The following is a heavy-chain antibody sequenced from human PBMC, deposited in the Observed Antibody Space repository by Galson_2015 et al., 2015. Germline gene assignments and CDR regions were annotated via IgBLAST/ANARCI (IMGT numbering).Heavy chain of an antibody. CDR2: ISGSGGST. Sequence: SLRLSCAASGFTFSSYAMSWVRQAPGKGLEWVSAISGSGGSTYYADSVKGRFTISRDNSKNTLYLQMNSLRAEDTAVYYCTARENYYYDSSGYHGDWGQGTLVTVSS. CDR3: TARENYYYDSSGYHGD. J-gene: IGHJ4*02. D-gene: IGHD3-22*01. V-gene: IGHV3-23*01. CDR1: GFTFSSYA.